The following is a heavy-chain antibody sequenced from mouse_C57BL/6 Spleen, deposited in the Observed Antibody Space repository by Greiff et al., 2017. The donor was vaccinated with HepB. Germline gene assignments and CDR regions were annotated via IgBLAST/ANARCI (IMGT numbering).Heavy chain of an antibody. Sequence: QVQLQQPGAELVKPGASVKLSCKASGYTFTSYWMQWVKQRPGQGLEWIGEIDPSDSYTNYNQKLKGKATLTVDTSSSTAYMQLSSLTSEDSAVYYCARRGYWYFDVWGTGTTVTVSS. CDR3: ARRGYWYFDV. V-gene: IGHV1-50*01. J-gene: IGHJ1*03. CDR1: GYTFTSYW. CDR2: IDPSDSYT.